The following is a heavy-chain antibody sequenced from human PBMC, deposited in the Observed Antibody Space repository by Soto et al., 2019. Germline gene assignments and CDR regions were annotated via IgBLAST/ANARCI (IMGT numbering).Heavy chain of an antibody. CDR2: ISSSGSTI. CDR1: GFTFSSYE. J-gene: IGHJ6*02. Sequence: GGSLRLSCAASGFTFSSYEMNWVRQAPGKGLEWVSYISSSGSTIYYADSVKGRFTISRDNAKNSLYLQMNSLRDEDTAVYYCAREIRFLERGGMDVWGQGTTVTVSS. V-gene: IGHV3-48*03. CDR3: AREIRFLERGGMDV. D-gene: IGHD3-3*01.